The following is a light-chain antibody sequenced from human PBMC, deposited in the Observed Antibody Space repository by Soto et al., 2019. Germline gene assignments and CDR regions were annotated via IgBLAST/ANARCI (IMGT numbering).Light chain of an antibody. Sequence: DIQMTQSPSSLSASVGDRATITCRASQGISSYLAWYQQKPGKAPELLMYAASTLQSGVPSRFSGSGSGTDFTLIITSLQPEDVATYYCQKYNSAPPTFGGGTKVEIK. J-gene: IGKJ4*01. CDR3: QKYNSAPPT. V-gene: IGKV1-27*01. CDR2: AAS. CDR1: QGISSY.